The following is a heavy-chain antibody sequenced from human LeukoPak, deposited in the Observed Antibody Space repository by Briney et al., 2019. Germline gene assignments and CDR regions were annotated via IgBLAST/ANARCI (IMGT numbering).Heavy chain of an antibody. Sequence: PSETLSLTCTVSGGSISSYYWSWIRQPPGEGLEWSVYIYYSGSTNYNPSLRSRVTISVDTSKNQFSLKLSSMTAADTAVYYCARSGWLQSRGAFDIWGQGTMVTVSS. CDR3: ARSGWLQSRGAFDI. CDR2: IYYSGST. V-gene: IGHV4-59*01. CDR1: GGSISSYY. D-gene: IGHD5-24*01. J-gene: IGHJ3*02.